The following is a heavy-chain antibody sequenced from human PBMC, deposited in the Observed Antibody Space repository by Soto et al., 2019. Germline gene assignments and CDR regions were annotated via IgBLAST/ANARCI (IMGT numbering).Heavy chain of an antibody. D-gene: IGHD5-12*01. CDR2: VKSKTDGGTI. V-gene: IGHV3-15*01. J-gene: IGHJ4*02. CDR1: GFTFSNAW. Sequence: EVQLVESGGGLVKPGGSLRLSCAASGFTFSNAWMTWFGRAPGKGLEGVGRVKSKTDGGTIDYAAPVKDRFTISRDDSKNTLYLQMNSLKTEDTAVYYCIGTYSGSSMRFDYWGQGTLVTVSS. CDR3: IGTYSGSSMRFDY.